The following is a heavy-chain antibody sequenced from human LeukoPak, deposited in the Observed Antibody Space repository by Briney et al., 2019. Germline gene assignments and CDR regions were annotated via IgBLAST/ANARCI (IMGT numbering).Heavy chain of an antibody. Sequence: GGSLRLSCAASGFTFSSYSMSWVRQAPGEGLEWVSSISSSSSYIYYADSVKGQLTISRDNARNSLYLQMNSLRAEDTAVYYCARLPTNVGYWSGGSCYGQGAFDIWGQGTMVTVSS. CDR3: ARLPTNVGYWSGGSCYGQGAFDI. CDR2: ISSSSSYI. D-gene: IGHD2-15*01. J-gene: IGHJ3*02. V-gene: IGHV3-21*01. CDR1: GFTFSSYS.